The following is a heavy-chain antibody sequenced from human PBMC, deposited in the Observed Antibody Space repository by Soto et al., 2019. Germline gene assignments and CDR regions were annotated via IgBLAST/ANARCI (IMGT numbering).Heavy chain of an antibody. CDR2: ITGSGDIT. J-gene: IGHJ4*02. Sequence: TGGSLRLSCTASEFTFRSYPMSWVRQAPGKGLEWVSAITGSGDITYYADSVKGRFTISRDNSKNTLYLQMNSLRAEDTAVYYCARRWLQFHFDYWGRGTLVTVSS. D-gene: IGHD5-12*01. V-gene: IGHV3-23*01. CDR1: EFTFRSYP. CDR3: ARRWLQFHFDY.